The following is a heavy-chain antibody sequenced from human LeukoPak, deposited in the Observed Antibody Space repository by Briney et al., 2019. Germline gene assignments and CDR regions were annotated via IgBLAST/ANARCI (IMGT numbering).Heavy chain of an antibody. D-gene: IGHD6-19*01. CDR1: GGSFSGYY. V-gene: IGHV4-34*01. J-gene: IGHJ5*02. CDR3: ARRPHPVAGPYNWFDP. CDR2: INHSGST. Sequence: SETLSLTCAVYGGSFSGYYRSWIRQPPGKGLEWIGEINHSGSTNYNPSLKSRVTVSVDTSKNQFSLKLSSVTAADTAVYYCARRPHPVAGPYNWFDPWGQGTLVTVSS.